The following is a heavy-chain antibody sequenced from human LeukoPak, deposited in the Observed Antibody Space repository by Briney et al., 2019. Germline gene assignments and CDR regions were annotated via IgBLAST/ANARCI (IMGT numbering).Heavy chain of an antibody. V-gene: IGHV1-24*01. D-gene: IGHD1-1*01. CDR1: GYTLTELS. CDR3: ARDQAHTGLLDY. CDR2: FDPEGGET. Sequence: ASVKVSCKVSGYTLTELSMHWVRQAPGKGLEWMGGFDPEGGETIYAQKFQGRVTMTEDTSTDTAYMELSSLRSEDTAVYYCARDQAHTGLLDYWGQGTLVTVSS. J-gene: IGHJ4*02.